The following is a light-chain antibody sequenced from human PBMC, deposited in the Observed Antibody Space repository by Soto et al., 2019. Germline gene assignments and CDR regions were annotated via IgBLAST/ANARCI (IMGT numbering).Light chain of an antibody. Sequence: EIVMTQSPATLSVSPGERVTLPCRASQSISRNLAWYQQKPGQPPSLLIYVASTRATGVPARFSGSGSGTEFNLTISSLQSEDFATYYCHQYNNYPYTFGQGTTLEIK. CDR1: QSISRN. V-gene: IGKV3D-15*01. J-gene: IGKJ2*01. CDR3: HQYNNYPYT. CDR2: VAS.